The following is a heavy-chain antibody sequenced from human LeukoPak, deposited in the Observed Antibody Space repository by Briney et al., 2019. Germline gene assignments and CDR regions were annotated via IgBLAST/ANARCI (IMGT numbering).Heavy chain of an antibody. V-gene: IGHV3-23*01. J-gene: IGHJ4*02. Sequence: GGALRLSCAASGFTFSSDAMSWVRQGPGKGVEGVSAISCIGASPYYAHSVNARFTISRDNSKNTLYLQMNSLRAEDTAVYYCAKGLSLNFFDYWGQGTLVTVSS. CDR3: AKGLSLNFFDY. CDR2: ISCIGASP. D-gene: IGHD5/OR15-5a*01. CDR1: GFTFSSDA.